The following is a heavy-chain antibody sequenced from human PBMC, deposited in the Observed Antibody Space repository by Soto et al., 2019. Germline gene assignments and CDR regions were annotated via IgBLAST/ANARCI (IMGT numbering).Heavy chain of an antibody. CDR2: IIPIFGTA. V-gene: IGHV1-69*01. J-gene: IGHJ5*02. Sequence: QVQLVQSGAEVKKPGSSVNVSCKASGGTFSSYAISWVRQAPGQGLEWMVGIIPIFGTANYAQKFQGRVTITADESTSTAYMELSSLRSEDTAVYYCAREWGNIAVAGTVWFDPWGQGTLVTVSS. CDR3: AREWGNIAVAGTVWFDP. D-gene: IGHD6-19*01. CDR1: GGTFSSYA.